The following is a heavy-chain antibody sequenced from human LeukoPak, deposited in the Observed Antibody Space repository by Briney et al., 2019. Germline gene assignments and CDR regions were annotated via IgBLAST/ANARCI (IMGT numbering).Heavy chain of an antibody. V-gene: IGHV3-9*01. Sequence: PGRSLRLSCAASGFTFDDYAMHWVRHAPGKGLEWVSGISWNSGSIGYADSVKGRFTISRDNAKNSPYLQMNSLRAEDTALYYCAKVSDAEGYVLYYWGQGTLVTVSS. J-gene: IGHJ4*02. D-gene: IGHD2-15*01. CDR3: AKVSDAEGYVLYY. CDR2: ISWNSGSI. CDR1: GFTFDDYA.